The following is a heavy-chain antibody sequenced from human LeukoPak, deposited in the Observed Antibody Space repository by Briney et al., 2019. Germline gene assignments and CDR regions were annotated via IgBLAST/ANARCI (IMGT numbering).Heavy chain of an antibody. CDR2: ISSSSSTI. CDR1: GFTFSSYS. D-gene: IGHD3-9*01. CDR3: ARTNYDILTGYSSPFDY. Sequence: GGSLRFSCAASGFTFSSYSMNWVRQAPGKGLEWVSYISSSSSTIYYADSVKGRFTISRDNAKNSLYLQMNSLRAEDTAVYYCARTNYDILTGYSSPFDYWGQGTLVTVSS. V-gene: IGHV3-48*04. J-gene: IGHJ4*02.